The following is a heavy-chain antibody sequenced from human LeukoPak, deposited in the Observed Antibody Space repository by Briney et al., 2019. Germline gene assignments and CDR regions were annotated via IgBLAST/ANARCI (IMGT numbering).Heavy chain of an antibody. J-gene: IGHJ4*02. CDR3: ARDPRGSEYSHFDS. CDR1: GFTFRGYG. D-gene: IGHD3-10*01. CDR2: ISYDGSNT. Sequence: GRSLRLSCAASGFTFRGYGMHWVRQAPGKGLEWVAVISYDGSNTYYADSVKGRFTISRDNSKNTLYLQMNSLRAEDTAVYYCARDPRGSEYSHFDSWGQGTLVTVSS. V-gene: IGHV3-30*03.